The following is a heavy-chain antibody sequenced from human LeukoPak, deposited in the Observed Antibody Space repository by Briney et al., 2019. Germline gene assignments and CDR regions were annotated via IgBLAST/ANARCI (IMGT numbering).Heavy chain of an antibody. D-gene: IGHD3-22*01. CDR1: GFTFSSYG. CDR3: ARGSGYLETFDY. J-gene: IGHJ4*02. CDR2: IRYDGSNK. Sequence: PGGSLRLSCAASGFTFSSYGMHWVRQAPGKGLERVAFIRYDGSNKYYADSVKGRFTISRANSKNTLYLQMNSLTTEDTAVYYCARGSGYLETFDYWGQGTLVTVSS. V-gene: IGHV3-30*02.